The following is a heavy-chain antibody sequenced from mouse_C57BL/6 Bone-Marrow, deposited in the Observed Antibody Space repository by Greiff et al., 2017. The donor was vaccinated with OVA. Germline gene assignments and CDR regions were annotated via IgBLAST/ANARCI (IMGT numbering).Heavy chain of an antibody. CDR2: FHPYNDDT. CDR1: GYTFTTYP. Sequence: QVQLQQSGAELVKPGASVKMSCKASGYTFTTYPIEWMKQNHGKSLEWIGNFHPYNDDTKYNEKFKGKDTLTVEKSSSTVYLELSRLPSDDSAVYYCADYYGSSLPYAMDYWGQGTSVTVSS. V-gene: IGHV1-47*01. D-gene: IGHD1-1*01. CDR3: ADYYGSSLPYAMDY. J-gene: IGHJ4*01.